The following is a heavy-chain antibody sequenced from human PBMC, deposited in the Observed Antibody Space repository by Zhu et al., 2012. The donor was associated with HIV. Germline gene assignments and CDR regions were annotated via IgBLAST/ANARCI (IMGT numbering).Heavy chain of an antibody. CDR1: GGSFSGYY. Sequence: QVHLQQWGAGLLKPSETLSLTCAVYGGSFSGYYWNWIRQPPGKGLEWIGEINHSGGTNYNPSLKSRVTISVDTSKNQFSLKLSSVTAADTAVYYCASLDYYDSGGYYYATFDIWGQGTMVTVSS. CDR2: INHSGGT. CDR3: ASLDYYDSGGYYYATFDI. J-gene: IGHJ3*02. V-gene: IGHV4-34*01. D-gene: IGHD3-22*01.